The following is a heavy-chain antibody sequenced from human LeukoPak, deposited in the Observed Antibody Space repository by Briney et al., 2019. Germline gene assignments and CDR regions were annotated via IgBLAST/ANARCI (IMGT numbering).Heavy chain of an antibody. CDR3: ARHDEYSRAFDM. J-gene: IGHJ3*02. CDR1: GGSISSHY. CDR2: ISYSGST. Sequence: PSETLSLTCTVSGGSISSHYWSWVRQPPGKGLEWIGYISYSGSTDYNPSLKSRVTMSVDTSKNQFSLKLSSVTAADTAVYYCARHDEYSRAFDMWGQGTMVTVSS. D-gene: IGHD4-11*01. V-gene: IGHV4-59*08.